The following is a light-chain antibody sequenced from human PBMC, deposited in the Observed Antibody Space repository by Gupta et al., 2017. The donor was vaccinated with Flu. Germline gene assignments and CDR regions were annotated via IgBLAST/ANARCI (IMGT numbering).Light chain of an antibody. V-gene: IGLV1-44*01. CDR1: DSNIGGNS. Sequence: QSVLTHLPSASAVPGQKVTISCSGSDSNIGGNSVSWYQHLTGTAPKLLLHSNDQWPSGVPDRFSGSKSGASASLVISGLQSEDEGYYYCAAWDDSLDGWVFGGGTKVTAL. CDR2: SND. CDR3: AAWDDSLDGWV. J-gene: IGLJ3*02.